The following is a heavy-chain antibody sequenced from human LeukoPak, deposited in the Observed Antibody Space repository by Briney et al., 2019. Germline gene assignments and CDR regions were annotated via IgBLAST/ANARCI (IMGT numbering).Heavy chain of an antibody. CDR3: AKAGYYDSRGYYYDHHFDY. J-gene: IGHJ4*02. Sequence: GGSLRLSCAASGFTFSNYAMYWVRQAPGKGLEWVSLISASGGSAYYADSVKGRLTSSRDNSKSTLYLQMNSLRAEDTAVYYCAKAGYYDSRGYYYDHHFDYWGQGTPVTVSS. CDR1: GFTFSNYA. V-gene: IGHV3-23*01. D-gene: IGHD3-22*01. CDR2: ISASGGSA.